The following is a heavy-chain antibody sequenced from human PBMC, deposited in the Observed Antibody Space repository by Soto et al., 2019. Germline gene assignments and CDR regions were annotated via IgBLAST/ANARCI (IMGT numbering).Heavy chain of an antibody. CDR1: GCRCISYG. CDR3: ASAAAGSLYSGMDV. V-gene: IGHV5-51*01. Sequence: VEPMKDWWKCAGCRCISYGSGWVRQKPGKGLEWMGIIYPGDSDTRYSPSFQGQVTISADKSISTAYLQWSSLKASDTAMYYCASAAAGSLYSGMDVWGQGTTVTVSS. D-gene: IGHD6-13*01. CDR2: IYPGDSDT. J-gene: IGHJ6*02.